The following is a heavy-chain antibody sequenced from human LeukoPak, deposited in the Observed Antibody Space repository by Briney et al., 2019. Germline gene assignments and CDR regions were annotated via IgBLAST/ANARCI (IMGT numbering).Heavy chain of an antibody. CDR3: ARGFDDRRGDFDY. J-gene: IGHJ4*02. CDR2: ISAYNDNT. CDR1: GYTFTNYG. Sequence: ASVKVSCKASGYTFTNYGISWVRQAPGQGLEWMGWISAYNDNTNYAQKFQGRVTMTTDTSTTTAYTELRNLRSDDTAVYYCARGFDDRRGDFDYWGQGTLVTVST. V-gene: IGHV1-18*01. D-gene: IGHD3-22*01.